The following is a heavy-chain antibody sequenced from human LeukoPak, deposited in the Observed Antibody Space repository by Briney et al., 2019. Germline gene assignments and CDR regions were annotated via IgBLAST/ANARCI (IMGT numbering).Heavy chain of an antibody. CDR1: GYTFTSYG. Sequence: ASVKVSCKASGYTFTSYGISWVRQAPGQGLEWMGWISAYNGDTNYAQKLQGRVTMTTDTSTSTAYMELSSLRSEDMAVYYCARDPHYDSSGYDAFDIWGQGTMVTVSS. CDR3: ARDPHYDSSGYDAFDI. V-gene: IGHV1-18*03. J-gene: IGHJ3*02. CDR2: ISAYNGDT. D-gene: IGHD3-22*01.